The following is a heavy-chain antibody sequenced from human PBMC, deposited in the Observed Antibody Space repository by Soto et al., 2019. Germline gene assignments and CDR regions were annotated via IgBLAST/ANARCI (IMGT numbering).Heavy chain of an antibody. Sequence: GALRLSCAASGFTFSSYAMSWVRQAPGKGLEWVSAISGSGGSTYYADSVKGRFTISRDNSKNTLYLQMNSLRAEDTAVYYCAKDPGSGWDTYYFDYWGQGTLVTVSS. CDR3: AKDPGSGWDTYYFDY. V-gene: IGHV3-23*01. D-gene: IGHD6-19*01. CDR1: GFTFSSYA. J-gene: IGHJ4*02. CDR2: ISGSGGST.